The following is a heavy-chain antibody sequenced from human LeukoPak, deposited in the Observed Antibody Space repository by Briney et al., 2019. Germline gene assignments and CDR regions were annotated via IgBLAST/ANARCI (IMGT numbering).Heavy chain of an antibody. V-gene: IGHV4-34*01. CDR2: INHIGSS. CDR1: AGSFSAYY. Sequence: PETLSLTCAVYAGSFSAYYWIWIRQPPGKGLEWIGEINHIGSSTYKPSLKSRVTISVDTSKNQFSLKLRSVTAADTAVYYCARRGAVAVDAFDIWGQGTMVTVSS. D-gene: IGHD6-19*01. J-gene: IGHJ3*02. CDR3: ARRGAVAVDAFDI.